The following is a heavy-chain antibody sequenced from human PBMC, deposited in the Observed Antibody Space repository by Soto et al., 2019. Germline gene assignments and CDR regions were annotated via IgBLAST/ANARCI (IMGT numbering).Heavy chain of an antibody. V-gene: IGHV4-4*07. CDR2: IFPSGNT. J-gene: IGHJ4*01. CDR1: GXSISTYY. Sequence: LSLTCSVSGXSISTYYWGWIRQPAGKGLEWIGRIFPSGNTNYNPSLKSRLTMSVDTSKNQFSLRLSSVTAADTAVYYCVRDGASGGFDYWGQGNLVTVSS. CDR3: VRDGASGGFDY. D-gene: IGHD1-26*01.